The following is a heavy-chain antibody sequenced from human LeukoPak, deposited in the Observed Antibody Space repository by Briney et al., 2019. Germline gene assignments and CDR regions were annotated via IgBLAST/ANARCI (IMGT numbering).Heavy chain of an antibody. J-gene: IGHJ5*02. D-gene: IGHD6-13*01. Sequence: SETLSLTCTVSGGSSSSNYWSWIRQPPGKGLEWIGSIYYSGSTYYNPSLKSRVTISVDTSKNQFSLKLSSVTAADTAVYYCARDKIPSAGTPRGFDPWGQGTLVTVSS. V-gene: IGHV4-59*12. CDR1: GGSSSSNY. CDR3: ARDKIPSAGTPRGFDP. CDR2: IYYSGST.